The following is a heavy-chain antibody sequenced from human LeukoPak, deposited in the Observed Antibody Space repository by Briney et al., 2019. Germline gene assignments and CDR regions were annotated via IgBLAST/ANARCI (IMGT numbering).Heavy chain of an antibody. D-gene: IGHD5-18*01. CDR3: ARALQLWSFDY. J-gene: IGHJ4*02. V-gene: IGHV3-23*01. CDR2: ISGSGGST. CDR1: GFTFSSYA. Sequence: AGGSLRLSCAASGFTFSSYAMSWVRQAPGKGLEWVSAISGSGGSTYYADSVKGRFTISRDNSKNTLYLEMNSLRAEDTAVYYCARALQLWSFDYWGQGTLVTVSS.